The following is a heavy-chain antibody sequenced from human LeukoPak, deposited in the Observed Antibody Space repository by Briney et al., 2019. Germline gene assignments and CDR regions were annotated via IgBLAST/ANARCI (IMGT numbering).Heavy chain of an antibody. CDR3: TRHLPSVRGASDV. CDR2: IYYSGST. Sequence: SETLSLTCTVSGGSISSSSYYWGWIRQPPGKGLEWIGSIYYSGSTYYNPSLKSRVTISVDTSKNQFSLKLSSVTAADTAVFYCTRHLPSVRGASDVWGQGTTVTVSS. J-gene: IGHJ6*02. V-gene: IGHV4-39*01. CDR1: GGSISSSSYY. D-gene: IGHD3-10*02.